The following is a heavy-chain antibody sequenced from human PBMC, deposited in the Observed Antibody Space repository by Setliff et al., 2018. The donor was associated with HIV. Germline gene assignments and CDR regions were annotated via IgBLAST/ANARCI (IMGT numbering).Heavy chain of an antibody. Sequence: GASVKVSCKASGYTFTSYGISWVRQAPGQGLEWMGWISAYNGNTNYAQKLQGRVTMTTDTSTSTAYMELRSLRSDDTAVYYCAREPPIRIAAAGTRRDYYYYGMDVWGQGTTVTVSS. CDR3: AREPPIRIAAAGTRRDYYYYGMDV. J-gene: IGHJ6*02. V-gene: IGHV1-18*01. CDR2: ISAYNGNT. D-gene: IGHD6-13*01. CDR1: GYTFTSYG.